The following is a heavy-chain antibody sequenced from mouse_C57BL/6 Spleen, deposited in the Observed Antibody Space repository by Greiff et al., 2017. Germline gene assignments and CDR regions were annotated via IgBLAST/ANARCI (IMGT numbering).Heavy chain of an antibody. CDR3: ARRGGSSYEGYFDY. Sequence: VQLMESGPELVKPGASVKISCKASGYSFTDYNMNWVKQSNGKSLEWIGVINPNYGTTSYNQKFKGKATLTVDQSTSTAYMQLNSLTSEDSAVYDCARRGGSSYEGYFDYWGQGTTLTVSS. CDR2: INPNYGTT. V-gene: IGHV1-39*01. CDR1: GYSFTDYN. D-gene: IGHD1-1*01. J-gene: IGHJ2*01.